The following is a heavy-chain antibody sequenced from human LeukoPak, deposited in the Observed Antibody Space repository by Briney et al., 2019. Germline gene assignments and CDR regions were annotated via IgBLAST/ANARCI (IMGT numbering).Heavy chain of an antibody. CDR1: GGSISSGGYY. V-gene: IGHV4-31*03. J-gene: IGHJ3*02. CDR2: IYYSGST. CDR3: ARAKGSGTLISRGAFDI. Sequence: SETLSLTCTVSGGSISSGGYYWSWIRQPPGKGLEWIGYIYYSGSTYYNPSLKSRVTISVDTSKNQFSLKLSSVTAADTAVYYCARAKGSGTLISRGAFDIWGQGTMVTVSS. D-gene: IGHD3-10*01.